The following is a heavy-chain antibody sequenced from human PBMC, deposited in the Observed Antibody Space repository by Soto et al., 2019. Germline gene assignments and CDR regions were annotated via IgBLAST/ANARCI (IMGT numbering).Heavy chain of an antibody. CDR1: GFTFSNAW. CDR2: IKSKTDGGTT. V-gene: IGHV3-15*07. D-gene: IGHD1-26*01. J-gene: IGHJ2*01. Sequence: GGSLRLSCAASGFTFSNAWMNWVRQAPGKGLEWVGRIKSKTDGGTTDYAAPVKGRFTISRDDSKNTLYLQMNSLKTEDTAVYYCTTIIVGGISLYFDLWGRGTLVTVSS. CDR3: TTIIVGGISLYFDL.